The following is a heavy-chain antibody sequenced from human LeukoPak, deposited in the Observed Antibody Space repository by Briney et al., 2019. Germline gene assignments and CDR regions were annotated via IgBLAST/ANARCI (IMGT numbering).Heavy chain of an antibody. V-gene: IGHV3-30*04. D-gene: IGHD3-10*01. CDR3: ARNVFITMVRGVINGPFDY. Sequence: PGRSLRLSCAASGFTFSSYVMHWVRQAPGKGLEWVTIISYDGSNKFYADSVKGRFTISRDNSKNTLYLQMNSLRAEDTAVYYCARNVFITMVRGVINGPFDYWGQGTLVTVSS. CDR1: GFTFSSYV. CDR2: ISYDGSNK. J-gene: IGHJ4*02.